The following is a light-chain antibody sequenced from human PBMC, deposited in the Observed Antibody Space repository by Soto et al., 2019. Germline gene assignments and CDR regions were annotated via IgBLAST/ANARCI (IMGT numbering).Light chain of an antibody. CDR3: MQALQTPPV. CDR1: QSISTY. Sequence: DIQMTQSPSSLSASVGDRVTITCRASQSISTYLNWYQQKPGKAPNLLIYAASSLLSGVPSRFSGSGSGTDFTLKISRVEAEDVGVYYCMQALQTPPVFGQGTKVDIK. V-gene: IGKV1-39*01. J-gene: IGKJ1*01. CDR2: AAS.